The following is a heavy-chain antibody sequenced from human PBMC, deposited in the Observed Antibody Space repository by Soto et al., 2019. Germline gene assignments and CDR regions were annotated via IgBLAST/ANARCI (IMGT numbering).Heavy chain of an antibody. CDR3: ARVKEWPDYGMDV. Sequence: QVQLVESGGGVVQPGRSLRLSCAASGFTFSSYAMHWVRQAPGKGLEWVAVISYDGSNKYYADSVKGRFTISRDNSKNPLYLQMNSVRAGDTAVYYCARVKEWPDYGMDVWGQGATVTVSS. V-gene: IGHV3-30-3*01. J-gene: IGHJ6*02. CDR2: ISYDGSNK. D-gene: IGHD2-8*01. CDR1: GFTFSSYA.